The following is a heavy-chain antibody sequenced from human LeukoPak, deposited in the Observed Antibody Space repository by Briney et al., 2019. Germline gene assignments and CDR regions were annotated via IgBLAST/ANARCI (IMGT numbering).Heavy chain of an antibody. CDR3: ARHKQQPAPFDY. CDR2: IYYSGST. CDR1: GGSISSSSYY. V-gene: IGHV4-39*01. Sequence: SETLSLTCTVSGGSISSSSYYWGWIRQPPGKGLEWIGSIYYSGSTYYNPSLKSRVTISVDTSKNQFSLKLSSVTAADTAVYYCARHKQQPAPFDYWGQGTLVTVSS. J-gene: IGHJ4*02. D-gene: IGHD6-13*01.